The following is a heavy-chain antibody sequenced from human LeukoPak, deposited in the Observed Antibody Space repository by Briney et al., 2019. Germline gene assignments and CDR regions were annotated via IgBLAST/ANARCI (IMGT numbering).Heavy chain of an antibody. CDR2: ISAAGGSI. J-gene: IGHJ4*02. D-gene: IGHD3-16*01. Sequence: GGSLRHSCAASGFTFSSYAMSWVRQASGKEPEWVSTISAAGGSIWYADSVKGGFTISTDKSRNTLYLQMSSLSAEDTAVYSCAKAFDDLYWGSSHVSYYFDFWSQGTPVTVSS. CDR3: AKAFDDLYWGSSHVSYYFDF. V-gene: IGHV3-23*01. CDR1: GFTFSSYA.